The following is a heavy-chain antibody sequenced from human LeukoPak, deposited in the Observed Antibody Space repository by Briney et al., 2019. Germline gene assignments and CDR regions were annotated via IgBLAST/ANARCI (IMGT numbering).Heavy chain of an antibody. Sequence: GGSLRLSCAASGFTFRSYWMSWVRQAPGKGLEWVANINQGGSVKYYVDSVKGRFTISRDDAKNSLYVQMNSLRDEDTAVYYCARQGSPDKGIFDYWGQGTLVTVSS. CDR2: INQGGSVK. CDR1: GFTFRSYW. CDR3: ARQGSPDKGIFDY. V-gene: IGHV3-7*01. J-gene: IGHJ4*02. D-gene: IGHD3-10*01.